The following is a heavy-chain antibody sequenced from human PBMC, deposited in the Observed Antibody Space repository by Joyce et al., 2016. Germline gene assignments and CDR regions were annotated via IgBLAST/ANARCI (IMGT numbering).Heavy chain of an antibody. CDR3: AAYRCSSYYLHYYTMDV. J-gene: IGHJ6*02. D-gene: IGHD3-10*01. V-gene: IGHV4-61*01. CDR2: IDYIGST. Sequence: QVQLQESGPGLVKPSETLTLTCTVSGDSISSGSFYWNWIRQPPGKGLEWFGPIDYIGSTNYRPSFNSRLTLSVDTPKRQFSLKLSSVTAADTAFYYCAAYRCSSYYLHYYTMDVWGPGATVTVSS. CDR1: GDSISSGSFY.